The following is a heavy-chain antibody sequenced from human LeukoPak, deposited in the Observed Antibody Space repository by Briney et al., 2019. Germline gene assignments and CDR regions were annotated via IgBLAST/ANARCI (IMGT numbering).Heavy chain of an antibody. D-gene: IGHD6-19*01. V-gene: IGHV4-59*08. CDR3: ARSQEPQWLAYYYGMDV. CDR2: IYYSGST. J-gene: IGHJ6*02. CDR1: GGSFSGYY. Sequence: PSETLSLTCAVYGGSFSGYYWSWIRQPPGKGLEWIGYIYYSGSTNYNPSLKSRVTISVDTSKNQFSLKLSSVTAADTAVYYCARSQEPQWLAYYYGMDVWGQGTAVTVSS.